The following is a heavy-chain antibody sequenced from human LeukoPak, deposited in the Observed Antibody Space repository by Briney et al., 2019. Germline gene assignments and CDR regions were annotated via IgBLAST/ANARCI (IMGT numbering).Heavy chain of an antibody. D-gene: IGHD3-22*01. CDR3: AGLGASGNGYLSWFDP. Sequence: KPSETLSLTCTVSGGSISTYYWSWIRQPPGEGLEWIGYIYYSGNSNYSPSLKSRVTISVDTSKNQFSLKLSSVTAADTAVYYCAGLGASGNGYLSWFDPWGQGTLVTVSS. J-gene: IGHJ5*02. V-gene: IGHV4-59*01. CDR2: IYYSGNS. CDR1: GGSISTYY.